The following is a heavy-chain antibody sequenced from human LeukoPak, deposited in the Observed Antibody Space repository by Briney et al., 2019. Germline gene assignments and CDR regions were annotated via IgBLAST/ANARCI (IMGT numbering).Heavy chain of an antibody. Sequence: GASVEVSCKASGFTFTSSAVQWVRQARGQRLEWIGWIVVGSGNTNYAQKFQERVTITRDMSTSTAYMELSSLRSEDTAVYYCAAETLRDYYYGMDVWGQGTTVTVSS. J-gene: IGHJ6*02. V-gene: IGHV1-58*01. D-gene: IGHD4-17*01. CDR3: AAETLRDYYYGMDV. CDR1: GFTFTSSA. CDR2: IVVGSGNT.